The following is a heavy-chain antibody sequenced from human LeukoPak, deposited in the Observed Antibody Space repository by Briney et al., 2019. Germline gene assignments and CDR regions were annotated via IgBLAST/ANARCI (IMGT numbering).Heavy chain of an antibody. CDR3: ATSRYCRGGDCYSLAFDI. J-gene: IGHJ3*02. D-gene: IGHD2-15*01. V-gene: IGHV3-64*01. CDR1: GFTFSKYF. Sequence: SGGSLRLSCAASGFTFSKYFMHCVRQAPGKGLEYFSAISRTGSTTYYTNSVKGRFTISRDNSKNTLYLQMGGLRAEDMAVYYCATSRYCRGGDCYSLAFDIWGQGTMVTVSS. CDR2: ISRTGSTT.